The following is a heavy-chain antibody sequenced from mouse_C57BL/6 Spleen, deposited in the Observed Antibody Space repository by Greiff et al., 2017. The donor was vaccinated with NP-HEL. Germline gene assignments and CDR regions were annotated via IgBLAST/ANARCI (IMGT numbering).Heavy chain of an antibody. CDR1: GYAFSSSW. J-gene: IGHJ2*01. CDR3: ARATVSDY. D-gene: IGHD1-1*01. CDR2: IYPGDGDT. Sequence: VQVVESGPELVKPGASVKISCKASGYAFSSSWMNWVKQRPGKGLEWIGRIYPGDGDTNYNGKFKGKATLTADKSSSTAYMQLSSLTSEDSAVYFCARATVSDYWGQGTTLTVSS. V-gene: IGHV1-82*01.